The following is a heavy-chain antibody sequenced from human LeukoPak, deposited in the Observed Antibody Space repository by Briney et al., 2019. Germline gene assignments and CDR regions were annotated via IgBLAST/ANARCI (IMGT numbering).Heavy chain of an antibody. Sequence: GGSLRLSCAASGFTVSSNYMSWVRQAPGKGLEWVSVIYSGGSTYYADSVTGRFPISRDNSKNTLYLQLNSLRAEDTAVYYCARGFRYQLPNNYWGQGTLVTVSS. D-gene: IGHD2-2*01. J-gene: IGHJ4*02. CDR2: IYSGGST. CDR1: GFTVSSNY. V-gene: IGHV3-66*01. CDR3: ARGFRYQLPNNY.